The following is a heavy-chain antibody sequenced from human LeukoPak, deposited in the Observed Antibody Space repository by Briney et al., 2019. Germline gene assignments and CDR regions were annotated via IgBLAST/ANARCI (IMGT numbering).Heavy chain of an antibody. Sequence: SETLSLTCSVSGDSITYFYWSWIRQAAGKGLEWIGRFSSSGSTDYNASLKSRVTISVDTSKNQSSLKLSSVTAADTAVYYCARHVPWFGTFDPWGQGTLVTVSS. J-gene: IGHJ5*02. D-gene: IGHD3-10*01. V-gene: IGHV4-4*07. CDR1: GDSITYFY. CDR2: FSSSGST. CDR3: ARHVPWFGTFDP.